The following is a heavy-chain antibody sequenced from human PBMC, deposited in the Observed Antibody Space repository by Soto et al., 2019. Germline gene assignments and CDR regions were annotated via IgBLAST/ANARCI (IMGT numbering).Heavy chain of an antibody. CDR2: IYYSGST. V-gene: IGHV4-39*01. Sequence: PSETLSLTCTVSGGSISSSSYYRGWIRQPPGKGLEWIGSIYYSGSTYYNPSLKSRVTISVDTSKNQFSLKLSSVTAADTAVYYCARGGSGYFDYWGQGTLVTVSS. J-gene: IGHJ4*02. CDR3: ARGGSGYFDY. CDR1: GGSISSSSYY. D-gene: IGHD2-15*01.